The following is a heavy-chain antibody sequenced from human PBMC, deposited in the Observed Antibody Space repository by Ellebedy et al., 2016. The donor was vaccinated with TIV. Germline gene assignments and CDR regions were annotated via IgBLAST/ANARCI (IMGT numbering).Heavy chain of an antibody. CDR2: ISGSATST. J-gene: IGHJ4*02. D-gene: IGHD2/OR15-2a*01. V-gene: IGHV3-23*01. CDR3: AKNIVRAAASCVDS. Sequence: GESLKLSCAAPGFTFSIYAMTWVRQAPGPGLEWVSTISGSATSTYYADSLKGRFTISRDNSKNTLYRQMNSLRAEDTAVYYCAKNIVRAAASCVDSWGRGSLVTVSS. CDR1: GFTFSIYA.